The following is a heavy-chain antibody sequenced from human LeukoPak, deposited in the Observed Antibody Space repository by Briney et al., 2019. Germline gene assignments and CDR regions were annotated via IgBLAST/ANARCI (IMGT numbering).Heavy chain of an antibody. D-gene: IGHD4-17*01. CDR1: RGTFSSYA. CDR3: ARDIAVTLPYYYYMDV. CDR2: IIPIFGTA. V-gene: IGHV1-69*05. J-gene: IGHJ6*03. Sequence: ASVKVSCKASRGTFSSYAISWVRQAPGQGLERMGRIIPIFGTANYAQKFQGRVTITTDESTSTAYMELSSLRSEDTAVYYCARDIAVTLPYYYYMDVWGKGTTVTVSS.